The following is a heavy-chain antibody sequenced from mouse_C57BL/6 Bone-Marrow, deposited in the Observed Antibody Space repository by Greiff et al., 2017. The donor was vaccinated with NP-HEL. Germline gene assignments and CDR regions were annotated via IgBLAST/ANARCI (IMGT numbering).Heavy chain of an antibody. CDR3: AVDYYAMDY. CDR1: GYTFTSYW. J-gene: IGHJ4*01. V-gene: IGHV1-55*01. CDR2: IYPGSGST. Sequence: QVHVKQPGAELVKPGASVKMSCKASGYTFTSYWITWVKQRPGHGLEWIGDIYPGSGSTNYNEKFKSKATLTVDTSSSTAYMQLSSLTSEDSAVYYCAVDYYAMDYWGQGTSVTVSS.